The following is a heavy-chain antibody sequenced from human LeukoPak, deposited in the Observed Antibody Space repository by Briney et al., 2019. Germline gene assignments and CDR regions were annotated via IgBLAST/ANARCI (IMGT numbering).Heavy chain of an antibody. CDR1: GDSITSYY. D-gene: IGHD1-20*01. Sequence: SETVSLTCTVSGDSITSYYWSWTRQSPGKGLEWIGYIYNSGSTNYNPSLKSRVTISVDTSKNQFSLKLSSVTAADTAMYYCARSYNWIEVGFDCWGQGSLVTVSS. CDR3: ARSYNWIEVGFDC. V-gene: IGHV4-59*08. J-gene: IGHJ4*02. CDR2: IYNSGST.